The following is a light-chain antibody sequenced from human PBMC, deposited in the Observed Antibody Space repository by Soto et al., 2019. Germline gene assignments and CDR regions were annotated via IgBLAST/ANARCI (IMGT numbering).Light chain of an antibody. CDR3: QQRSNWPPIT. CDR2: DAP. V-gene: IGKV3-11*01. J-gene: IGKJ5*01. CDR1: QSVSSS. Sequence: EIVLTQSPATLSLSPGERATLSCRASQSVSSSLACYQQKPGQAPRLLIYDAPNRATGIPARFSGSGSGTDFTLTISSLEPEDFAVYYCQQRSNWPPITFGQGTRLEIK.